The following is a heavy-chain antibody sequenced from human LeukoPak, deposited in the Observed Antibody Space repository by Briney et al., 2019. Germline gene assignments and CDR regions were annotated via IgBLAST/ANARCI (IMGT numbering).Heavy chain of an antibody. Sequence: PGGSLRLSCAASGFTFDGYAMHWVRQAPGKGLEWVSVISGSGGSTYYADSVKGRFTISRDNSKNTLSLQMNSLRAEDTAVYYCAKDPATTGTAEYFQHWGQGTLVTVSS. CDR1: GFTFDGYA. V-gene: IGHV3-23*01. D-gene: IGHD1-1*01. CDR2: ISGSGGST. CDR3: AKDPATTGTAEYFQH. J-gene: IGHJ1*01.